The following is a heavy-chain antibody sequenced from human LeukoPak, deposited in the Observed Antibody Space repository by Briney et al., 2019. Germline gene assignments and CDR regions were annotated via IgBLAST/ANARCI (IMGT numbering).Heavy chain of an antibody. J-gene: IGHJ4*02. CDR2: ISYDGSNK. Sequence: PGGSLRLSCAASGFTFTKYWMTWVRQAPGKGLEWVAVISYDGSNKYYADSVKGRFTISRDNSKNTLYLQMNSLRAEDTAVYYCAKDGVVKRRYKIHSQDDRDYWGQGTLVTVSS. CDR1: GFTFTKYW. CDR3: AKDGVVKRRYKIHSQDDRDY. D-gene: IGHD1-14*01. V-gene: IGHV3-30*18.